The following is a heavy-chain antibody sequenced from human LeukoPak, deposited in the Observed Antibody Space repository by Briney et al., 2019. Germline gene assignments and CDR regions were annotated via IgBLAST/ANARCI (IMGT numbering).Heavy chain of an antibody. CDR3: ASPQSKPDSSGYHY. CDR1: GFTFSSYE. Sequence: TGGSLRLSCAASGFTFSSYEMNWVRQAPGKGLEWVSSISSSSSYIYYADSVKGRFTISRDNAKNSLYLQMNSPRAEDTAVYYCASPQSKPDSSGYHYWGQGTLVTVSS. CDR2: ISSSSSYI. D-gene: IGHD3-22*01. J-gene: IGHJ4*02. V-gene: IGHV3-21*01.